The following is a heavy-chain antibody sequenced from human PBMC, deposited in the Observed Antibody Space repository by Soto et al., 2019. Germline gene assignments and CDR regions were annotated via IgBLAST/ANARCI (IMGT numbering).Heavy chain of an antibody. V-gene: IGHV3-21*01. CDR1: GFTFSSYS. CDR2: ISSSSSYI. CDR3: ARGGYDSDWFDP. D-gene: IGHD3-22*01. Sequence: GGSLRLSCAASGFTFSSYSMNWVRQAPGKGLEWVSSISSSSSYIYYADSVKGRFTISRDNSKNTLYLQMNSLRAEDTAVYYCARGGYDSDWFDPWGQGTLVTVSS. J-gene: IGHJ5*02.